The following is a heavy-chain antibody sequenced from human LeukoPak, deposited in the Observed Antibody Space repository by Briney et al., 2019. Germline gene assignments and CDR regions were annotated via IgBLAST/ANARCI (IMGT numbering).Heavy chain of an antibody. CDR1: GFTFSSYA. CDR3: AKDGGYCTNGVCPYWYFDL. D-gene: IGHD2-8*01. CDR2: ISYDGSNK. V-gene: IGHV3-30-3*01. Sequence: GGSLRLSCAASGFTFSSYAMHWVRQAPGKGLEWVAVISYDGSNKYYADSVKGRFTISRDNSRNSLYLQMNSLRAEDTAVYYCAKDGGYCTNGVCPYWYFDLWGRGTLVTVSS. J-gene: IGHJ2*01.